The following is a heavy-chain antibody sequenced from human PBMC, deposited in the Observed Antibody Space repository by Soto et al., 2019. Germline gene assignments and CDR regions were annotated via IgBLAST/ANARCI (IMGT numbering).Heavy chain of an antibody. CDR1: GFTFNNYA. D-gene: IGHD3-9*01. Sequence: GGSLRLACAVSGFTFNNYAMSWVRQAPGKGLEWVSIISGTGDATYYADSVKGRFTISRDNSKNTLDLQMNSLRAEDTAVYYCALGDILTGSKEGWDLRAQRTTVTCSS. CDR3: ALGDILTGSKEGWDL. V-gene: IGHV3-23*01. CDR2: ISGTGDAT. J-gene: IGHJ6*02.